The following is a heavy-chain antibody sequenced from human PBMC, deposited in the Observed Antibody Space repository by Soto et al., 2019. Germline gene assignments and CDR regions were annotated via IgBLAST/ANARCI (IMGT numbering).Heavy chain of an antibody. CDR2: INHSGST. V-gene: IGHV4-34*01. D-gene: IGHD1-26*01. CDR3: ARVGWYSGSYGGID. J-gene: IGHJ4*02. CDR1: GGSFSGYY. Sequence: QVQLQQWGAGLLKPSETLSLTCAVYGGSFSGYYWSWIRQPPGKGLEWIGEINHSGSTNYNPSLKRRVTIAVDTSKNQFSLKLSSVTAADTAVYYCARVGWYSGSYGGIDWGQGTLVTVSS.